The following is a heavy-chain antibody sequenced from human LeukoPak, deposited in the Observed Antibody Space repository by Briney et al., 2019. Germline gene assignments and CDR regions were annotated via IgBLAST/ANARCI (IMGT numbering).Heavy chain of an antibody. CDR1: GFTVSSNY. D-gene: IGHD6-19*01. CDR2: IYSGGST. Sequence: GGSLRLSCAASGFTVSSNYMSWVRQAPGKGLEWVSVIYSGGSTYYADSVKGRFTISRDNSKNTLYLQMNSLRAEGTAVYYCARSWGAGTNFDYWGQGTLVTVSS. V-gene: IGHV3-66*02. CDR3: ARSWGAGTNFDY. J-gene: IGHJ4*02.